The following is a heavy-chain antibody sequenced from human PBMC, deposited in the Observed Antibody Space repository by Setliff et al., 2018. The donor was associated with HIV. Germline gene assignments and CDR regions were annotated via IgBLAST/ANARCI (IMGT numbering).Heavy chain of an antibody. V-gene: IGHV4-61*05. CDR3: ARRIDDSGSFPDKNWFDT. J-gene: IGHJ5*02. Sequence: TSETLSLTCTVSGGSISSRTYYWGCIRQPPGKGLEWIGYIYYTGSTNCNPSLKSRVTISVDTSKNQFSLRLTSVTAADTAVYYCARRIDDSGSFPDKNWFDTWGQGSLVTVSS. CDR2: IYYTGST. CDR1: GGSISSRTYY. D-gene: IGHD3-10*01.